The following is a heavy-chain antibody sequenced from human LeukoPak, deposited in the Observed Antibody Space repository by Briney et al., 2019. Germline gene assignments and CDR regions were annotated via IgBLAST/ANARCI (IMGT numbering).Heavy chain of an antibody. CDR3: ARELWVGYSGSYLDY. V-gene: IGHV1-69*13. Sequence: ASVKVSCKASGGTFSSYAISWVRQAPGQGLEWMGGIIPIFGTANYAQKFQGRVTITADESTSTAYMELSSLRSEDTAVYYCARELWVGYSGSYLDYWGQGTLVTVSS. D-gene: IGHD1-26*01. CDR2: IIPIFGTA. J-gene: IGHJ4*02. CDR1: GGTFSSYA.